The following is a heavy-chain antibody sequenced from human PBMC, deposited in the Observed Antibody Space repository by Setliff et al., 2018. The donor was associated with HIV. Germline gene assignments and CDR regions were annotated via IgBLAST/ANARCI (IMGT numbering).Heavy chain of an antibody. Sequence: GGSLRLSCAASGFMFNKNYMSWVRQAPGKGLEWVSSVSSSGDNTYYADSVKGRFTISKDNSMNTLYLQMDSLRAEDTALYFCAKDLGGCRGVCSSYWGQGTLVTVSS. CDR1: GFMFNKNY. CDR2: VSSSGDNT. J-gene: IGHJ4*02. D-gene: IGHD2-8*02. V-gene: IGHV3-23*01. CDR3: AKDLGGCRGVCSSY.